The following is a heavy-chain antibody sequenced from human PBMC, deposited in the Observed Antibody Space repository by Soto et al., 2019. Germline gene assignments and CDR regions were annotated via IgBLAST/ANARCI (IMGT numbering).Heavy chain of an antibody. D-gene: IGHD2-21*02. CDR3: ARGTNAVVTGNAFDI. CDR1: GGSISSYY. CDR2: IYYSWST. Sequence: SETLSLTCTVSGGSISSYYWSWIRQPPGKGLEWIGYIYYSWSTNYNPSLKSRVTISVDTSKNQFSLKLSSVTAADTAVYYCARGTNAVVTGNAFDIWGQGTMVTVSS. V-gene: IGHV4-59*01. J-gene: IGHJ3*02.